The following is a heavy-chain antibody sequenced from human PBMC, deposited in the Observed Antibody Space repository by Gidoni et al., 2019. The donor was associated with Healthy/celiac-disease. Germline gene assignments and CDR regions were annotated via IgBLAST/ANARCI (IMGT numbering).Heavy chain of an antibody. CDR2: IIPIFGTA. D-gene: IGHD5-12*01. Sequence: QVQLVQSGAEVTKPGSSVKVSCKASVGPFSSYAISWVRQAPGQGLEWMGGIIPIFGTANYAQKFQGRVTITADESTSTAYMELSSLRSEDTAVYYCAREGGDGYNPYFDYWGQGTLVTVSS. CDR3: AREGGDGYNPYFDY. V-gene: IGHV1-69*01. J-gene: IGHJ4*02. CDR1: VGPFSSYA.